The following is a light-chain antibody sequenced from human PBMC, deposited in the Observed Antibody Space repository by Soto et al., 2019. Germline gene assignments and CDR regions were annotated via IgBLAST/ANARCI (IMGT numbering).Light chain of an antibody. J-gene: IGKJ4*01. CDR3: QQYGDWPLT. Sequence: EIVMTQSPVTLSVSPGERATLSCRASQSVRSTYLAWYQQKPGQAARLLIFGVSNRAAGIPARFSGSGSGTEFTLTISSLQSEDFAVYYCQQYGDWPLTFGGGTKVDI. CDR1: QSVRSTY. CDR2: GVS. V-gene: IGKV3-15*01.